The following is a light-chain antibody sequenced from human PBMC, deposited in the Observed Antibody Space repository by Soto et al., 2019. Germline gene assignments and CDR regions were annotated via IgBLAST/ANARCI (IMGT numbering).Light chain of an antibody. CDR2: DVS. J-gene: IGLJ3*02. Sequence: QSALTRAASVSGSPGQSITITCTGTSSDVGGYNYVSWYEQHPGKAPKLMIYDVSNRPSGVSNRFSGSKSGNTASLTISGLQDEDEADYYCSSYTSSSTRVFGGGTKLTVL. CDR3: SSYTSSSTRV. CDR1: SSDVGGYNY. V-gene: IGLV2-14*01.